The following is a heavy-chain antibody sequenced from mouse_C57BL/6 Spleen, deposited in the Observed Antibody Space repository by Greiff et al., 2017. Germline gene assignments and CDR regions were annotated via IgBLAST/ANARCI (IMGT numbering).Heavy chain of an antibody. J-gene: IGHJ1*03. V-gene: IGHV1-15*01. CDR3: TRGGDGYFCVYFDV. CDR2: IDPETGGP. Sequence: QVQLQQSGAELVRPGASVTLSCKASGYTFNDYEMHWVKQTPVHGLEWLGAIDPETGGPAYNQKLKGMPILSADKTYSHAYMELRSLTSEDSAIYYGTRGGDGYFCVYFDVWGTVTTVTVSS. D-gene: IGHD2-3*01. CDR1: GYTFNDYE.